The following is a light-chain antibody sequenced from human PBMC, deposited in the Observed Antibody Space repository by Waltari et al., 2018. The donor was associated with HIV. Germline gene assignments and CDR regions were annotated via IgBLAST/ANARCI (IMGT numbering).Light chain of an antibody. V-gene: IGKV1-5*03. Sequence: DIQMTQSPSALSASVGDRVTITCRASQIITNYLAWYQQKPGKAPKLLIYRASSLESGVPSRFSGTGSGTEFTLTINSLQPDDFATYYCQQYHTSWTFGQGTKVDIK. CDR1: QIITNY. CDR3: QQYHTSWT. CDR2: RAS. J-gene: IGKJ1*01.